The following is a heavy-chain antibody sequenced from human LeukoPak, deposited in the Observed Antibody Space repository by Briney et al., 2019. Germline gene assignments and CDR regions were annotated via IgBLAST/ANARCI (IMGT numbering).Heavy chain of an antibody. CDR1: GGSIRSYH. CDR2: IYHSGST. Sequence: SETLSLTCTVSGGSIRSYHWGWIRQPPGKGLEWIGYIYHSGSTYYNPSLKSRVTISVDRSKNQFSLKLSSVTAADTAVYYCAGRRLYYFDYWGQGTLVTVSS. J-gene: IGHJ4*02. V-gene: IGHV4-59*04. CDR3: AGRRLYYFDY.